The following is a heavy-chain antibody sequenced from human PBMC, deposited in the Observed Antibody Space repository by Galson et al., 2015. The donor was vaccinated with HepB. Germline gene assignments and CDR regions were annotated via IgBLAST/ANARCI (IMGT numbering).Heavy chain of an antibody. CDR1: GFTFSSYA. CDR3: AKAIERSGSQFGGGVYSFDY. Sequence: SLRLSCAASGFTFSSYAMSWVRQAPGTGLEWVSGISGSGGSTYYADSVKGRFTISRDNSKNTLYLQLNSLRAEDTAVYHCAKAIERSGSQFGGGVYSFDYWGQGTLVTVSS. D-gene: IGHD1-26*01. CDR2: ISGSGGST. V-gene: IGHV3-23*01. J-gene: IGHJ4*02.